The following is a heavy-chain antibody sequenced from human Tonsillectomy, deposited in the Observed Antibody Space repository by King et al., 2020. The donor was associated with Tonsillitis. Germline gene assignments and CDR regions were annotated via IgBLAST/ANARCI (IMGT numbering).Heavy chain of an antibody. J-gene: IGHJ6*03. D-gene: IGHD2-2*01. Sequence: VQLVVSGAEVKKPGASVKVSCKASGYTFTGYYMHWVRQAPGQGLEWMGWINPNSGGTNYAQNFQGMVTTTRDTSLRTAYMGLSRLRSDDTAVYYCVRALGYCSSTSCYHPIYYYYYMDVWGKGTTVTVSS. CDR2: INPNSGGT. CDR3: VRALGYCSSTSCYHPIYYYYYMDV. CDR1: GYTFTGYY. V-gene: IGHV1-2*02.